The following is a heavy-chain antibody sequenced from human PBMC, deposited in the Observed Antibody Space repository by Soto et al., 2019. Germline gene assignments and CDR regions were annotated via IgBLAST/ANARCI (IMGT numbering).Heavy chain of an antibody. CDR1: GGSVRSGSYY. V-gene: IGHV4-61*01. D-gene: IGHD3-22*01. J-gene: IGHJ6*02. CDR3: ARLWDYDRRGYNAPWGYTLDV. Sequence: QVQLQESGPGLVKPSETLSLTCTVSGGSVRSGSYYWSWIRQPPGKGLEWIGYIYYSDYTTYNPSLTGRVTISIDTSKNQFSLKLSSVTAADTAVYYCARLWDYDRRGYNAPWGYTLDVWGQGTTVTVSS. CDR2: IYYSDYT.